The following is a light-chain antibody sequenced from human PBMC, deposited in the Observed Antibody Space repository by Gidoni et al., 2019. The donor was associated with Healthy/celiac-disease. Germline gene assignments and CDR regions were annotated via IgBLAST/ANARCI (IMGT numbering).Light chain of an antibody. CDR1: QSVLYSSNNNNY. CDR2: WAS. CDR3: QQYYSTPLYT. Sequence: DIVMTQPPDSLDVSLGERATINCKSSQSVLYSSNNNNYLAWYQQKPGQPPKLLIYWASTRESGVPDRFSGSGSGTDFTLTISSLQAEDVAVYYCQQYYSTPLYTFGQGTKLEIK. V-gene: IGKV4-1*01. J-gene: IGKJ2*01.